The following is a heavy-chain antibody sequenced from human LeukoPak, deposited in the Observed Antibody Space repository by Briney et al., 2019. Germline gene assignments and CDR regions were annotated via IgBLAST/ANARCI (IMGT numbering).Heavy chain of an antibody. Sequence: ASVKVSCKASGYTFTSYYMHWVRQAPGQGLEWMGITNPSGGSTSYAQKFQGRVTMTRDTSTSTVYMELSSLRSEDTAVYYCARDRFSSGWYHWFDPWGQGTLVTVSS. V-gene: IGHV1-46*01. J-gene: IGHJ5*02. CDR1: GYTFTSYY. CDR2: TNPSGGST. CDR3: ARDRFSSGWYHWFDP. D-gene: IGHD6-19*01.